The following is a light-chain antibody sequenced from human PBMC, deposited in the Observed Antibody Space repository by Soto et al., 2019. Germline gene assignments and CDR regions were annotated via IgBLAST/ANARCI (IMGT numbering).Light chain of an antibody. V-gene: IGKV1-5*03. CDR1: QSISSW. Sequence: DIQMTQSPSTLSASVGDRVTITCRASQSISSWLAWYQQKPGKAPKLLIYKASSLESGVPLRFSGSGSGTEFTLTISSLQPDDFATYYCQQYNSYSPATFGQGTKVDI. J-gene: IGKJ1*01. CDR3: QQYNSYSPAT. CDR2: KAS.